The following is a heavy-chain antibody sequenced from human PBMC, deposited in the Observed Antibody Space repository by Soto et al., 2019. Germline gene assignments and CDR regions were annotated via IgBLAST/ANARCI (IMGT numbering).Heavy chain of an antibody. CDR3: ARGKRGIAKPLDY. J-gene: IGHJ4*02. Sequence: QVQLQQWGAGLLKPSETLSLTCAVYGGSFSGYYWSWIRQPPGKGLEWIGEINHSGSTNYNPSLKSRVTISVDTSKNQFSLKLSSVTAADTAVYYCARGKRGIAKPLDYWGQGTLVTVSS. D-gene: IGHD6-13*01. V-gene: IGHV4-34*01. CDR2: INHSGST. CDR1: GGSFSGYY.